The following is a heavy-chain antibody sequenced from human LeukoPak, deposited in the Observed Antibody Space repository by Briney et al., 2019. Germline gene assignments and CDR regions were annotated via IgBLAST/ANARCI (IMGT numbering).Heavy chain of an antibody. CDR3: ARDFGPVDGTIFGVVISAYGMDV. CDR1: VYTFTSYY. CDR2: INPSGGST. D-gene: IGHD3-3*01. Sequence: ASVKVSCKASVYTFTSYYMHWVRQAPGQGLEWMGIINPSGGSTSYAQKFQGRVTMTRDTSTSTVYMELSSLRSEDTAVYYCARDFGPVDGTIFGVVISAYGMDVWGQGTTVTVSS. J-gene: IGHJ6*02. V-gene: IGHV1-46*01.